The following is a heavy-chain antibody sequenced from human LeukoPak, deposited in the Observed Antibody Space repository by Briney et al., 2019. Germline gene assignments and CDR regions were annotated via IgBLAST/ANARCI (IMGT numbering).Heavy chain of an antibody. J-gene: IGHJ5*02. CDR2: IRYDGNDK. Sequence: GGSLRLSCAASGFTFSYYGMHWVRQAPGKGLEWVAFIRYDGNDKFYAESVKGRFTISRDTSRNTLYLQMSNLRPEDAAVYYCAKDLVRDRWFGESWGEGTLVTVSS. CDR3: AKDLVRDRWFGES. CDR1: GFTFSYYG. D-gene: IGHD3-10*01. V-gene: IGHV3-30*02.